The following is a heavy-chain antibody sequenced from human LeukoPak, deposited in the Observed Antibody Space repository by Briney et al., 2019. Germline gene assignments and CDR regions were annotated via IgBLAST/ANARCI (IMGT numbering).Heavy chain of an antibody. D-gene: IGHD2-8*01. CDR3: ARLDVAFKTNRFWYFDL. Sequence: PSETLSLTCTVSGGSVTNNNYFWGWIRQPPGMGLEWIGSIYYSGSTYYNPSLKSRVTMSLDTSKNQFSVRLSSVSAADTAFYYCARLDVAFKTNRFWYFDLWGRGTLVTVSS. CDR1: GGSVTNNNYF. V-gene: IGHV4-39*07. CDR2: IYYSGST. J-gene: IGHJ2*01.